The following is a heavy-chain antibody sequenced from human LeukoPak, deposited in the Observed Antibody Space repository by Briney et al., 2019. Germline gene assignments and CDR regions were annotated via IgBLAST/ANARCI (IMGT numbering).Heavy chain of an antibody. Sequence: PSETLSLTCAVYGGSFSGYYWSWIRQPPAKGLEWIGEINHSGSTNYNPSLKSRVTISVDTSKNQFSLKLSSVTAADTAVYYCARAGGYSYGYLDYWGQGTLVTVSS. CDR1: GGSFSGYY. V-gene: IGHV4-34*01. CDR3: ARAGGYSYGYLDY. J-gene: IGHJ4*02. CDR2: INHSGST. D-gene: IGHD5-18*01.